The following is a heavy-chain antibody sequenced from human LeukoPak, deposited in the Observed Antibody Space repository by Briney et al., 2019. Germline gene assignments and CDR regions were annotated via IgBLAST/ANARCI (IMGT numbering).Heavy chain of an antibody. CDR2: IKEDGSEK. CDR1: GLIFSSYW. CDR3: VRDWRTWLQLAY. V-gene: IGHV3-7*01. Sequence: GGSLRLSCAASGLIFSSYWMSWVRQAPGKGLEWVANIKEDGSEKYYVDSVRGRFTISRDNAKNSLYLQMNSLRAEDTVVYYCVRDWRTWLQLAYWGQGTLVTVSS. D-gene: IGHD5-24*01. J-gene: IGHJ4*02.